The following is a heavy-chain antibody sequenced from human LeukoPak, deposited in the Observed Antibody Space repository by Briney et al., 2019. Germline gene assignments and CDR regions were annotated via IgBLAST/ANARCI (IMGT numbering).Heavy chain of an antibody. CDR1: GFTFDEHG. CDR2: ISWNSGSI. V-gene: IGHV3-9*01. J-gene: IGHJ6*03. Sequence: GGSLRLSCAGSGFTFDEHGMHWVRQAPGKGLERVSGISWNSGSIAYADSVKGRFTISRDNAKNLLFLQMSSLRAADTALYYCVKGHCSSSSCFPNYYYYIDVWGTGTTVTVSS. D-gene: IGHD2-15*01. CDR3: VKGHCSSSSCFPNYYYYIDV.